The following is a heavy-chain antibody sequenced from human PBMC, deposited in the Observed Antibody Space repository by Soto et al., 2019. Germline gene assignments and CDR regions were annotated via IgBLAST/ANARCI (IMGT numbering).Heavy chain of an antibody. Sequence: SETLSLTCTVSGYSITNGYFWGWIRQPPGKGLECIGSMYHSGNTYYNPSLKSRVTISVDTSKNQFSLGLSSVTAADTAVYYCARLYDSSGYQHYFDYWGQGTPVTVSS. CDR2: MYHSGNT. D-gene: IGHD3-22*01. V-gene: IGHV4-38-2*02. J-gene: IGHJ4*02. CDR3: ARLYDSSGYQHYFDY. CDR1: GYSITNGYF.